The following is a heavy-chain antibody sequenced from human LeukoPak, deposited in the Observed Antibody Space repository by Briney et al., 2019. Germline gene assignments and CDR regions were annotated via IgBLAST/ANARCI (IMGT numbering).Heavy chain of an antibody. CDR3: ARVADYCSSTSCYPAFLEY. V-gene: IGHV3-48*01. Sequence: PGGSLRLSCAASGFTFSSYSMNWVRQAPGKGLEWVSYISSSSTIYYADSVKGRFTISRDNAKSSLYLQMNSLRAEDTAVYYCARVADYCSSTSCYPAFLEYWGQGTLVTVSS. CDR2: ISSSSTI. CDR1: GFTFSSYS. D-gene: IGHD2-2*01. J-gene: IGHJ4*02.